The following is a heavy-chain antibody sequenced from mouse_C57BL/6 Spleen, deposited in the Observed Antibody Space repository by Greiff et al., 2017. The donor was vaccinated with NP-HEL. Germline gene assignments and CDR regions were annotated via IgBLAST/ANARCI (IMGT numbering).Heavy chain of an antibody. Sequence: VQLKESGGGLVKPGGSLKLSCAASGFTFSDYGMHWVRQAPEKGLEWVAYISSGSSTIYYADTVKGRFTISRDNAKNTLFLQMTSLRSEDTAMYYCARYYDYDGYFDVWGTGTTVTVSS. CDR1: GFTFSDYG. CDR2: ISSGSSTI. D-gene: IGHD2-4*01. CDR3: ARYYDYDGYFDV. J-gene: IGHJ1*03. V-gene: IGHV5-17*01.